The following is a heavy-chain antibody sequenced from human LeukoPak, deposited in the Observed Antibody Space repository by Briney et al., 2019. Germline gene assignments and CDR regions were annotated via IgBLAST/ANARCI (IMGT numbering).Heavy chain of an antibody. D-gene: IGHD5-18*01. V-gene: IGHV4-59*01. CDR3: ARMGYSYGCFDY. CDR2: IYYSGST. Sequence: PSETLSLTCTVSGGSISSYYWSWIRQPPGKGLEWIGYIYYSGSTNYNPSLKSRVTISVDTSKNQFSLKLSSVTAADTAVYYCARMGYSYGCFDYWGQGTLVTVSS. CDR1: GGSISSYY. J-gene: IGHJ4*02.